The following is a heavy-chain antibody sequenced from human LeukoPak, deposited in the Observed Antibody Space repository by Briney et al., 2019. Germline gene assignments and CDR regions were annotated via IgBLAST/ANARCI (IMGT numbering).Heavy chain of an antibody. CDR1: GFTFSNFE. CDR3: ARDGSGGSYSY. Sequence: PGGSLRLSCAVSGFTFSNFEMSWVRQAPGQGLEWVSYISRSGNTIYYADSVKGRFTISRDNAKNSLYLQMNSLRAEDTAVYYCARDGSGGSYSYWGQGTLVTVSS. D-gene: IGHD1-26*01. CDR2: ISRSGNTI. J-gene: IGHJ4*02. V-gene: IGHV3-48*03.